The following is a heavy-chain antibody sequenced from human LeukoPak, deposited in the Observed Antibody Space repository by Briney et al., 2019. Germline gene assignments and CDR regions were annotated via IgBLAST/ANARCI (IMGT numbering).Heavy chain of an antibody. V-gene: IGHV3-30*04. CDR1: GFTFSSYA. J-gene: IGHJ3*02. D-gene: IGHD3-22*01. CDR3: AREGITMIVVGDAFDI. Sequence: GGSLRLSCAASGFTFSSYAMHWVRQAPGKGLEWVAVISYDGSNKYYADSVKGRFTISRDNSKNTLYLQMNSLRAEDTAVYYCAREGITMIVVGDAFDIWGQGAMVTVSS. CDR2: ISYDGSNK.